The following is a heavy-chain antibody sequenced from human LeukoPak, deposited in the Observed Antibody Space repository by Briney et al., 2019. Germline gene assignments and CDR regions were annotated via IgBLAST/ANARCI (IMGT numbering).Heavy chain of an antibody. CDR1: GFTFSSYA. V-gene: IGHV3-23*01. Sequence: PGGSLRLSCAASGFTFSSYAMSWVRQAPGKGLEWVSAISGSGGSTYYADSVKGRFTISRDNSKNTLYLQMNSLRAEDTAAYYCAKGYYDSSGLGNDAFDIWGQGTMVTVSS. J-gene: IGHJ3*02. CDR2: ISGSGGST. D-gene: IGHD3-22*01. CDR3: AKGYYDSSGLGNDAFDI.